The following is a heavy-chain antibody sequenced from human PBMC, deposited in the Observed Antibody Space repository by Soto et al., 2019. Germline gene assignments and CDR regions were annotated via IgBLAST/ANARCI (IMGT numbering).Heavy chain of an antibody. CDR1: GGCISSYF. D-gene: IGHD2-15*01. V-gene: IGHV4-59*01. J-gene: IGHJ6*02. CDR3: ARGGGGIWYYYYVMDF. Sequence: PSESLSITCTACGGCISSYFGSWTRQHTGKGLEWIGYIYYSGSTNYNPSLKSRVTISVDTSKNQFSLKLSSVTAADTAVYYCARGGGGIWYYYYVMDFWGQGTTVTVSS. CDR2: IYYSGST.